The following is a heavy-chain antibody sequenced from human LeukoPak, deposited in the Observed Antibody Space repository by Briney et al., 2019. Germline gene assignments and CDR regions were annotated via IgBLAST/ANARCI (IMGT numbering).Heavy chain of an antibody. J-gene: IGHJ4*02. D-gene: IGHD3-22*01. V-gene: IGHV4-4*07. CDR3: ARDQYYYDSSGYYRFDY. CDR1: GVSISSYY. Sequence: SETLSLTCTVSGVSISSYYWSWIRQPAGKGLEWIGRIYTSGSTNYNPSLKSRVTVSVDTSKNQFSLKLSSVTAADTAVYYCARDQYYYDSSGYYRFDYWGQGTLVTVSS. CDR2: IYTSGST.